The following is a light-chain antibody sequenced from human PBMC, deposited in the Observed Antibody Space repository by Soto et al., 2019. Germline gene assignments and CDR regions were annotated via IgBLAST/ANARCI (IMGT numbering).Light chain of an antibody. J-gene: IGLJ2*01. V-gene: IGLV2-14*03. CDR1: SSDVGGYNY. CDR2: DVI. CDR3: SSYTSSSTYVV. Sequence: QSVLTQPASVFGSPGQSITISCTGTSSDVGGYNYVSWYQQHPGKAPKLMIYDVINRPSGVSNRFSGSKSGNSASLTISGLQAEDEADYYCSSYTSSSTYVVFGGGTKLTVL.